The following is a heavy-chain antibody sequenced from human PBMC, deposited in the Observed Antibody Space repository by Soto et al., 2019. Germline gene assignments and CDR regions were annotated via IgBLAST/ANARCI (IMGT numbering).Heavy chain of an antibody. CDR2: IKSKTDGGTT. V-gene: IGHV3-15*07. Sequence: GGSLRLSCASTGFSFTDNWMHWVRQAPGKGLEWVGRIKSKTDGGTTDYAAPVKGRFTISRDDSKNTLYLQMNSLKTEDTAVYYCTTSYTGYCRGGSCVAHLEEYGGQGTLVTVT. CDR3: TTSYTGYCRGGSCVAHLEEY. D-gene: IGHD2-15*01. J-gene: IGHJ4*02. CDR1: GFSFTDNW.